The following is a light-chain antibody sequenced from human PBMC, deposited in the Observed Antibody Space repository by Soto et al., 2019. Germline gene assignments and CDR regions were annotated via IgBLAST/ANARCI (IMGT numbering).Light chain of an antibody. J-gene: IGLJ3*02. CDR3: WLSYSGAVV. Sequence: QAVVTQEPSLTVSPGGTVTLTCGSSAGDVTSGHYPYWFQQRPGQAPRTLIFDTIRKHSWTPARFSGSLLGGKAALTLSGAQAEDEAEYYCWLSYSGAVVFGGGTKLTVL. CDR1: AGDVTSGHY. CDR2: DTI. V-gene: IGLV7-46*01.